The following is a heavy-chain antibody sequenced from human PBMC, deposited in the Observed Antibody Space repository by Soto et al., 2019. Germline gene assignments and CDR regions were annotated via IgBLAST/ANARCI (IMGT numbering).Heavy chain of an antibody. V-gene: IGHV3-13*01. CDR1: GFTVSSYD. Sequence: EVQLVESGGGLVQPGGSLRLSCAASGFTVSSYDMHWVRQATGKGLEWVSAIGTAGDTYYPGSVKGRFTISRENAKNSLYLQMNSLRAGDTAVYYGARVSSIPSYYGMDVWGQGTTVTVSS. J-gene: IGHJ6*02. D-gene: IGHD3-3*02. CDR2: IGTAGDT. CDR3: ARVSSIPSYYGMDV.